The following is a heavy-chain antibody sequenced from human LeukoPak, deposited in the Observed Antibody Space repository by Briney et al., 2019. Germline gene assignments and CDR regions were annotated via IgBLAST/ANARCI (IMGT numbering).Heavy chain of an antibody. CDR1: GFTLCTYG. V-gene: IGHV3-33*06. D-gene: IGHD6-13*01. CDR3: AKDLSSSWFEGLDN. Sequence: GGSLRLSCAASGFTLCTYGMYWVRQAPGKGLEWVAVIWNDGSNKHYADSVKGRFTISRDNSKNTLDLQMNSLRAEDAAVYYCAKDLSSSWFEGLDNWGQGTLVTVSS. CDR2: IWNDGSNK. J-gene: IGHJ4*02.